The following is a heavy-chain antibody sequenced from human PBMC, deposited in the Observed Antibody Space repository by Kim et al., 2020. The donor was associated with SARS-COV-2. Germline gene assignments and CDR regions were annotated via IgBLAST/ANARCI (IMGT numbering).Heavy chain of an antibody. V-gene: IGHV3-53*01. J-gene: IGHJ4*02. Sequence: GGSLRLSCAVSGLTVGDNFMSWVRQAPGKGLEWVSLTYSNGSANYAGSVKGRFTISRDSTKNTVDPQMNSMRVEDRAVYYCARDPSAVGAPTHGGQGTL. D-gene: IGHD1-26*01. CDR3: ARDPSAVGAPTH. CDR2: TYSNGSA. CDR1: GLTVGDNF.